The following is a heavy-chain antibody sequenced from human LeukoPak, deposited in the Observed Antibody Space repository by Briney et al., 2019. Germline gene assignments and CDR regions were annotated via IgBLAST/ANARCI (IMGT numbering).Heavy chain of an antibody. CDR1: GFTFSSYW. CDR2: IKQDGSEK. CDR3: ARDLELGGYYYDSSGYYGDY. D-gene: IGHD3-22*01. Sequence: PGGSLRLSCAASGFTFSSYWMSWVRQAPGKGLEWVANIKQDGSEKYYVDSVKGRFTISRDNAKKSMYLQMNSLRAEDTAVYYCARDLELGGYYYDSSGYYGDYWGQGTLVSVSS. V-gene: IGHV3-7*03. J-gene: IGHJ4*02.